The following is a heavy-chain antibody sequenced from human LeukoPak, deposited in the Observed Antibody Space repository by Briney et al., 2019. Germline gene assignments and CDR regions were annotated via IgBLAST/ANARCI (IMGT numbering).Heavy chain of an antibody. J-gene: IGHJ4*02. D-gene: IGHD3-10*01. CDR2: ISGSGGST. CDR1: GFTFSSYA. V-gene: IGHV3-23*01. Sequence: GGSLRLSCAASGFTFSSYAMSWVRQAPGKGLEWVSAISGSGGSTYYADSVKGRFTISRDNSKNTLYLQMYSLRAEDTAVYYCAKEDSYYGSGSYYNFLDYWGQGTLVTVSS. CDR3: AKEDSYYGSGSYYNFLDY.